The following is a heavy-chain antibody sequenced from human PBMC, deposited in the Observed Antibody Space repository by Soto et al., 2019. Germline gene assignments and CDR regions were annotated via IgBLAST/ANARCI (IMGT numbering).Heavy chain of an antibody. CDR2: IDNSGST. V-gene: IGHV4-31*03. Sequence: QVQLDESGPGLVQPSQTLSLSCTVSGASVSTGVYYWTWIRQPPGKGLEWIGYIDNSGSTYYNPSLTGRVSISVDTSKNQFSLNLQSVTAADTAFYFCAGAVSDFDVRRYRTSYFDQWGQGILVTVSS. D-gene: IGHD3-10*02. J-gene: IGHJ4*02. CDR1: GASVSTGVYY. CDR3: AGAVSDFDVRRYRTSYFDQ.